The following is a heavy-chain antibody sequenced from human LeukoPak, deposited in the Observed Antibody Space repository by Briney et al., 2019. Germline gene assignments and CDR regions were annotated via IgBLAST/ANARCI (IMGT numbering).Heavy chain of an antibody. CDR1: GFTFSSYW. CDR2: INSDGSST. D-gene: IGHD4-17*01. V-gene: IGHV3-74*01. Sequence: GGSLRLSCAASGFTFSSYWMHWVRQAPGKGLVWVSRINSDGSSTSYADSVKGRFTISRDNAKNTLYLQMNSLRAEDTAVYYCARRTTVTPMCIDYWGQGTLVTVSS. CDR3: ARRTTVTPMCIDY. J-gene: IGHJ4*02.